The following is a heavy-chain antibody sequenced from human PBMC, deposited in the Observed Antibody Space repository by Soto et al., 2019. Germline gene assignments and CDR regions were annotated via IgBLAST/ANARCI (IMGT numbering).Heavy chain of an antibody. J-gene: IGHJ4*02. D-gene: IGHD4-17*01. Sequence: QVQLVQSGAEVKKPGASVKVSCKASGYTFTSYDINWVRQATQQGLEGMGWLNPNSGNTAYAQKFQGRVTMTRNTSISTAYMELRSLRSEDTSVYYCARTIYGDNVDYWGQGTLVTVSS. CDR1: GYTFTSYD. CDR3: ARTIYGDNVDY. CDR2: LNPNSGNT. V-gene: IGHV1-8*01.